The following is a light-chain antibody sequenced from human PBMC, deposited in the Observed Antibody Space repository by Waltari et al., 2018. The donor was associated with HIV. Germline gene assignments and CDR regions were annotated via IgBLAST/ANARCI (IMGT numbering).Light chain of an antibody. CDR2: EVS. J-gene: IGLJ2*01. CDR3: CSYAGSSTVV. V-gene: IGLV2-23*02. CDR1: SSDVGSYNL. Sequence: QSALTQPASVSGSPGQLITISCTGTSSDVGSYNLVSWYQQHPGKAPKLMIYEVSKRSSGVSNRFSGSKSGNTASLTISGLQAEDEADYYCCSYAGSSTVVFGGGTKLTVL.